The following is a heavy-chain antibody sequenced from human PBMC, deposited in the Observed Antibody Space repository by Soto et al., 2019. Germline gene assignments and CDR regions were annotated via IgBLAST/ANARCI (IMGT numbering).Heavy chain of an antibody. J-gene: IGHJ6*02. CDR2: INTCNGNT. D-gene: IGHD3-3*01. Sequence: QVQLVQSGAEVKNRGASVKVSCKASGYTFTRYGIGWVRQAPGQGLEWMGWINTCNGNTNYAQNFQGRVTLTTDTSTSTAYMELRSLRSNDTAIYYCAMEYFNMTPSQQDVWGQGTTVIVSS. CDR1: GYTFTRYG. CDR3: AMEYFNMTPSQQDV. V-gene: IGHV1-18*01.